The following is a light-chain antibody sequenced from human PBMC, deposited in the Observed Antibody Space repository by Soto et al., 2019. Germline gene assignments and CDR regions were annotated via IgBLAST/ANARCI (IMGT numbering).Light chain of an antibody. V-gene: IGKV1-39*01. CDR2: ETS. CDR3: QQGSTTPIT. CDR1: QNVRSY. Sequence: DTQMPQSPSSLSASVGDRVTITCRASQNVRSYLNWYQQKPGKAPNLLIYETSTLQSGVPSRFSGDGYGTDFTLSISSLHPEDFSTYYCQQGSTTPITFGLGTRLGIK. J-gene: IGKJ5*01.